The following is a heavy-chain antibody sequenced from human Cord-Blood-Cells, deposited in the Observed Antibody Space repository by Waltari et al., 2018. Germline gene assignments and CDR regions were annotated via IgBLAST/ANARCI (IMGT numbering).Heavy chain of an antibody. Sequence: QVQLQQWGAGLSKPSATLPLTCAAYGRSLSGSSWHCVRQPPGTGLEWIGEINHSGSTNDNPSLKSRVTISVDTSKNQFSLKLSSVTAADTAVYYCARGRSGYYYPDYWGQGTLVTVSS. CDR1: GRSLSGSS. V-gene: IGHV4-34*01. J-gene: IGHJ4*02. CDR2: INHSGST. CDR3: ARGRSGYYYPDY. D-gene: IGHD3-3*01.